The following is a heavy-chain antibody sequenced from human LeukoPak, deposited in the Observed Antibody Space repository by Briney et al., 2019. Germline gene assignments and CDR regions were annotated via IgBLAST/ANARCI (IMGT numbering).Heavy chain of an antibody. CDR3: VKDRGNYYDSSGYDPLDY. D-gene: IGHD3-22*01. V-gene: IGHV3-30*02. CDR2: VRSDGNNK. J-gene: IGHJ4*02. Sequence: GGSLRLSCAASGFTVSGNYMSWVRQAPGKGLEWVAFVRSDGNNKYYADSVKGRFTISRDNSKNTLYLQMNSLRAEDTAVYYCVKDRGNYYDSSGYDPLDYWGQGTLVTVSS. CDR1: GFTVSGNY.